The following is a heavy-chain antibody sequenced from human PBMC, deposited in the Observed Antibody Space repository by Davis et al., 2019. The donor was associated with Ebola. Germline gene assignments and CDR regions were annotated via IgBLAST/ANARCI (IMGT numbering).Heavy chain of an antibody. D-gene: IGHD2-8*02. CDR1: GFTLSSYW. Sequence: GGSLRLSCAASGFTLSSYWMSWVRKAPGKGLEWVANIKQDGSEKYYVDSVKGRFTISRDNAKNSLYLQLNSLRAEDTAVYYCARDYYWSFDYWGQGTLVTVSS. J-gene: IGHJ4*02. CDR2: IKQDGSEK. CDR3: ARDYYWSFDY. V-gene: IGHV3-7*01.